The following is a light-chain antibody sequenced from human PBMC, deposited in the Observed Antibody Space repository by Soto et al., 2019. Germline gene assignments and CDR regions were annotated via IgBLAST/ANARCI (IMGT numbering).Light chain of an antibody. Sequence: IVSTHSPGNLSLSPWLRSTHSYSSSQSVSNNYLAWYQQKPGQAPRLLIYGASNRATGIPDRFSGSGSGTDFTLTISRLEPEDFAVYYCQQYGSSGTFGQGTKVDNK. CDR2: GAS. CDR1: QSVSNNY. V-gene: IGKV3-20*01. J-gene: IGKJ1*01. CDR3: QQYGSSGT.